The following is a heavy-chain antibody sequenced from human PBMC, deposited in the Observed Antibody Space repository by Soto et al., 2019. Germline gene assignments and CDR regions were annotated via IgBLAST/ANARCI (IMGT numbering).Heavy chain of an antibody. Sequence: SETLSLTCTVSGGSVTNSNYYWGWIRQPPGKGLEWIGTIHYFGSTFYNPSLESRVTISVDTSKNQFSLKLSSVTAADTAVYYCATSGSGGYYFAYWGQGTLVTVSS. CDR3: ATSGSGGYYFAY. CDR1: GGSVTNSNYY. CDR2: IHYFGST. V-gene: IGHV4-39*01. D-gene: IGHD6-25*01. J-gene: IGHJ4*02.